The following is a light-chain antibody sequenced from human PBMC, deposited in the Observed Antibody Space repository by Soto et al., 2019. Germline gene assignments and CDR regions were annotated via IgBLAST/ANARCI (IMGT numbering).Light chain of an antibody. CDR1: QGIRND. J-gene: IGKJ1*01. CDR3: LQDYNYPWT. Sequence: AMQMTQSPSSLSSSVGYRFTITCRASQGIRNDLGWYQQKPGKAPKLLIYAASSLQSGVPSRFSGSGSGTDFTLTISSLQPEDFATYYCLQDYNYPWTFGQGTKVDIK. V-gene: IGKV1-6*01. CDR2: AAS.